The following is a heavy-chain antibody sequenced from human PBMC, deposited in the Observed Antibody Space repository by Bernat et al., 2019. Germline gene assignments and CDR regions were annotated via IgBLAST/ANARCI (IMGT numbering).Heavy chain of an antibody. J-gene: IGHJ6*03. CDR2: IYSGGST. D-gene: IGHD6-13*01. CDR1: GFTVSSNY. CDR3: AVEAAGHYYYYMEV. Sequence: EVQLVESGGGLVQPGGSLRLSCAASGFTVSSNYMSWVRQAPGKGLEWVSVIYSGGSTYYADSVKGIFTISRDNSKNTLYLQLNSLRTEDTAVYYCAVEAAGHYYYYMEVWGKGTTVTVSS. V-gene: IGHV3-66*01.